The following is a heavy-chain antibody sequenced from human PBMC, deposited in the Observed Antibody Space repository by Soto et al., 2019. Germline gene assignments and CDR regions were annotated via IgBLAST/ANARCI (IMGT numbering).Heavy chain of an antibody. CDR1: DDSISTTSYH. CDR3: ARGQLLWFGDKKNWFDP. CDR2: VEYSGNT. Sequence: SETLSLTCTVSDDSISTTSYHWGWVRQPPGKGLEWIGSVEYSGNTYYNPSFKSRVTISVDSSKNQFCLKLSSVTAADTAVYYCARGQLLWFGDKKNWFDPWGQGTLVTVSS. D-gene: IGHD3-10*01. J-gene: IGHJ5*02. V-gene: IGHV4-39*01.